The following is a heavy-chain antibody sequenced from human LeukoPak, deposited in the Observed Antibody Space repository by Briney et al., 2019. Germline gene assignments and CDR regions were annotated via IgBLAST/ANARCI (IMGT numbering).Heavy chain of an antibody. Sequence: PGGSLRLSCTASGFTFGDYTMNWFRQAPGKGLEWVGFIRSKAYDGTTESAASVKGRFTISRDDSKSIAYLQMNSLKTEDTAVYYCTREDYGDYWGQGTLVTVSS. J-gene: IGHJ4*02. CDR2: IRSKAYDGTT. CDR3: TREDYGDY. V-gene: IGHV3-49*03. D-gene: IGHD4-17*01. CDR1: GFTFGDYT.